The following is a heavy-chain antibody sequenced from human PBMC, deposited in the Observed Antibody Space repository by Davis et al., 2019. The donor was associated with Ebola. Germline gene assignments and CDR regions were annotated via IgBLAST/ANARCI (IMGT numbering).Heavy chain of an antibody. D-gene: IGHD1-14*01. J-gene: IGHJ4*02. CDR2: IWYDGSNK. Sequence: GESLKISCAASGFTFSSYGMHWVRQAPGKGLEWVAVIWYDGSNKYYAESVKGRFTISRDNSKNTLYLQMNSLRAEDTAVYYCAKAPLSTGRVFFDYWGQGTLVTVSS. V-gene: IGHV3-33*06. CDR3: AKAPLSTGRVFFDY. CDR1: GFTFSSYG.